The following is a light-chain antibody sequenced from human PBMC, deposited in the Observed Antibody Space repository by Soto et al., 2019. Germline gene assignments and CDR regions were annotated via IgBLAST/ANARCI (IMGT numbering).Light chain of an antibody. Sequence: EIVLTQSPGTLSLSPGSRSTLSCRASQSVSNNYLAWYQQKPGQAPSLLIYGASNRATGIPDSFSGSGSGTDFTLTISRLEPEDFAVYYCQQYGSSGTFGQGTTGDIK. J-gene: IGKJ1*01. CDR1: QSVSNNY. CDR3: QQYGSSGT. V-gene: IGKV3-20*01. CDR2: GAS.